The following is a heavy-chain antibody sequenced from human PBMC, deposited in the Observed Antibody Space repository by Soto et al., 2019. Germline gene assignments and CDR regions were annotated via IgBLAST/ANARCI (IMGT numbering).Heavy chain of an antibody. CDR3: ARHWVPYKWNYRYFDY. CDR2: ISAYNGNT. CDR1: GYTFTSYG. D-gene: IGHD1-7*01. J-gene: IGHJ4*02. Sequence: QVQLVQSGAEVKKPGASVKVSCKASGYTFTSYGISWVRQAPGQGLEWMGWISAYNGNTNYAQKLQGRVTMTTDTSTSTAYMELRRRRSDDTAVYYGARHWVPYKWNYRYFDYWGQGTLVTVSS. V-gene: IGHV1-18*01.